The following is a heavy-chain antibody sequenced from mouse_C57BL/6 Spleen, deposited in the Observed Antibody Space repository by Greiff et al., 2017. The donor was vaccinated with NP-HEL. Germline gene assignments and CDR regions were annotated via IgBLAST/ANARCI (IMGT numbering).Heavy chain of an antibody. CDR1: GYIFTSYW. CDR2: IDPSDSET. V-gene: IGHV1-52*01. J-gene: IGHJ2*01. CDR3: ARKGAGTSLDY. Sequence: QVQLQQPGAELVRPGSSVKLSCKASGYIFTSYWMHWVKQRPIQGLEWIGNIDPSDSETHYNQKFKDKATLTVDKSSSTAYMQLSSLTSEDSAVYYCARKGAGTSLDYWGQGTTLTVSS. D-gene: IGHD4-1*01.